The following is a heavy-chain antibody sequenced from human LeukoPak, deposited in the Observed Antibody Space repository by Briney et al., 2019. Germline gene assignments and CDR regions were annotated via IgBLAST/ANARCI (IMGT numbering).Heavy chain of an antibody. J-gene: IGHJ4*02. CDR1: GFTFSSYA. Sequence: PGGSLTLSCAASGFTFSSYAMGWVRQAPGKGLEWVSAISGSGGSTYYADSVKGRFTISRDNSKNTLYLQMNSLRAEDTAVYYCAKDQLRGSSGWYFDYWGQGTLVTASS. V-gene: IGHV3-23*01. CDR2: ISGSGGST. D-gene: IGHD6-19*01. CDR3: AKDQLRGSSGWYFDY.